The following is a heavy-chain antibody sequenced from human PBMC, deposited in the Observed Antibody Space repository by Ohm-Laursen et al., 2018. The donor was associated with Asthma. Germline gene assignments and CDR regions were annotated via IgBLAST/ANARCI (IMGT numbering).Heavy chain of an antibody. D-gene: IGHD6-13*01. J-gene: IGHJ6*02. Sequence: SLRLSCAASGFTFDDYAMHWVRQAPGKGLEWVSGISWNSGSIGYADSVKGRFTISRDNAKNTLYLQMNGLRAEDTAVYYCAKGGSSSWYEMDVWGQGTTVTVSS. CDR1: GFTFDDYA. CDR2: ISWNSGSI. CDR3: AKGGSSSWYEMDV. V-gene: IGHV3-9*01.